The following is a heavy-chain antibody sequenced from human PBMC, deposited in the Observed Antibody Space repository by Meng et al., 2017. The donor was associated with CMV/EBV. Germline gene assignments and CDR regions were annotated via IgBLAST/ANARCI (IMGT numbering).Heavy chain of an antibody. D-gene: IGHD5-12*01. CDR3: AKVGERRGYSGFHDY. CDR1: GFTFSSYA. CDR2: ISGSGGST. Sequence: GESLKISCAASGFTFSSYAMSWVRQAPGKGLEWVSAISGSGGSTYYADSVEGRFTISRDNSKNTLYLQMNSLRAEDTAVYYCAKVGERRGYSGFHDYWGQGTLVTVSS. J-gene: IGHJ4*02. V-gene: IGHV3-23*01.